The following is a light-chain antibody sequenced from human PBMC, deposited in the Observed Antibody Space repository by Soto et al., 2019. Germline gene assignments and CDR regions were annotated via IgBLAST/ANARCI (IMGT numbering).Light chain of an antibody. CDR2: EVT. CDR3: GSYAGNNRL. Sequence: QSALTQPPSASGSPGQSVTISCTGTSSDIGANNYVSWYQQHPGKAPKLMIYEVTKRPSGVPDRFSGSKSGNTASLTVSGIQPEDGADYFRGSYAGNNRLFGMGTKVTVL. V-gene: IGLV2-8*01. CDR1: SSDIGANNY. J-gene: IGLJ1*01.